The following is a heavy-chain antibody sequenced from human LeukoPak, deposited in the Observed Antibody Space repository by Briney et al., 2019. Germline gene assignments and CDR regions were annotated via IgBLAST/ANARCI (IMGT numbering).Heavy chain of an antibody. J-gene: IGHJ4*02. Sequence: AGGSLRLSCAASGFTFSSYSMNWVRQAPGKGLEWVSSISSSSSYIYYADSVKGRFTISRDNAKNSLYLQMNSLRAEDTAVYYCARSDAGSLADIVVVVAAIDYWGQGTLVTVSS. D-gene: IGHD2-15*01. CDR2: ISSSSSYI. CDR1: GFTFSSYS. V-gene: IGHV3-21*01. CDR3: ARSDAGSLADIVVVVAAIDY.